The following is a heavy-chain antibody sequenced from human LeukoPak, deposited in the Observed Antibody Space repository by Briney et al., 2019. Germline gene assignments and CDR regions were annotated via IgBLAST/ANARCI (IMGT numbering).Heavy chain of an antibody. D-gene: IGHD6-19*01. CDR3: ARYSTGWFDAFDI. J-gene: IGHJ3*02. CDR2: IYYSGST. V-gene: IGHV4-59*01. CDR1: GDSISSYY. Sequence: SETLSLTCTVSGDSISSYYWSWIRQPPGKGLEWIGYIYYSGSTNYNPSLKGRVTISVDTSKNQFSLKLSSVTAADTAVYYCARYSTGWFDAFDIWGQGTMVTVSS.